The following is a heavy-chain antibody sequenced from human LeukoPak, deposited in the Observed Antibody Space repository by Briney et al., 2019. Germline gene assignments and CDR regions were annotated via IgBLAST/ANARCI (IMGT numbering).Heavy chain of an antibody. D-gene: IGHD2-2*02. J-gene: IGHJ6*02. CDR3: ARGSPRGYCSSTSCYTSGMDV. Sequence: SGTLSLTCAVYGGSFSGHYWSWIRQPPGKGLEWIGEINHSGSTNYNPSLKSRVTISVDTSKNQFSLKLSSVTAADTAVYYCARGSPRGYCSSTSCYTSGMDVWGQGTTVTVSS. V-gene: IGHV4-34*01. CDR1: GGSFSGHY. CDR2: INHSGST.